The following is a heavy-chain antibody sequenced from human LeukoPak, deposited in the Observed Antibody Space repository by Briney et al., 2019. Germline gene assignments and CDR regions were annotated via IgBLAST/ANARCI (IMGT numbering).Heavy chain of an antibody. J-gene: IGHJ4*02. CDR1: GFTFSSYS. CDR3: AKTDKGYYDSSGWTW. V-gene: IGHV3-30*02. CDR2: IRYDGSNK. Sequence: PGGSLRLSCAASGFTFSSYSMNWVRQAPGKGLEWVAFIRYDGSNKYYADSVKGRFTISRDNSKNTLYLQMNSLRAEDTAVYYCAKTDKGYYDSSGWTWWGQGTLVTVSS. D-gene: IGHD3-22*01.